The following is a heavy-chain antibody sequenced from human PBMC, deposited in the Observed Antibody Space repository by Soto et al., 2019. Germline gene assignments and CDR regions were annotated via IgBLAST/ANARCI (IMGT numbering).Heavy chain of an antibody. CDR3: ASQQLGPSYYYGMDV. J-gene: IGHJ6*02. Sequence: SVKVSCKASGGTFSSYAISWVRQAPGQGLEWMGGIIPIFGTAKYVQKFQGRVTITADESTSTAYMELSSLRSEDTAVYYCASQQLGPSYYYGMDVWGQGTTVTVSS. D-gene: IGHD6-6*01. V-gene: IGHV1-69*13. CDR2: IIPIFGTA. CDR1: GGTFSSYA.